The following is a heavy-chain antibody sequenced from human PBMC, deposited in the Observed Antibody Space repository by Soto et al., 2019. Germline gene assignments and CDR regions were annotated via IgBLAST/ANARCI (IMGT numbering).Heavy chain of an antibody. CDR2: INPNSGGT. D-gene: IGHD3-22*01. CDR1: GYTFTGYY. CDR3: ARSYYDSSSFSNDAFDI. V-gene: IGHV1-2*04. J-gene: IGHJ3*02. Sequence: QVQLVQSGAEVKKPGASVKVSCKASGYTFTGYYMHWVRQAPGQGLEWMGWINPNSGGTNYAQKFQGWVTMTRDTSISTAYMELSRLRSDDTAVYYCARSYYDSSSFSNDAFDIWGQGTMVTVSS.